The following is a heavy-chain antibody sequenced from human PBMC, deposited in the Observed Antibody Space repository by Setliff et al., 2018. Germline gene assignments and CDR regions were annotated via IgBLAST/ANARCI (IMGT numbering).Heavy chain of an antibody. D-gene: IGHD6-6*01. V-gene: IGHV3-74*01. CDR1: GFTFSNYW. CDR3: ARWRSSSPDDF. Sequence: QPGGSLILSCAASGFTFSNYWMHWVRQAPGKGLVWVSRIYTDGTITSYADSVKGRFTISRDNAKNTLHLQMDSLRAEDTAVYYCARWRSSSPDDFWGQGTLVTVSS. J-gene: IGHJ1*01. CDR2: IYTDGTIT.